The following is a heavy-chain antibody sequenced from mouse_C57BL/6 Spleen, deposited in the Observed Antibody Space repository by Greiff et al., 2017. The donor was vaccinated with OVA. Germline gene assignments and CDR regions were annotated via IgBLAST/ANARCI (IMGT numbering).Heavy chain of an antibody. CDR1: GYTFTDYY. CDR2: INPNNGGT. D-gene: IGHD2-4*01. V-gene: IGHV1-26*01. CDR3: AREGDYEGFAY. Sequence: EVQLQQSGPELVKPGASVKISCKASGYTFTDYYMNWVKQSHGKSLEWIGDINPNNGGTSYNQKFKGKATLTVDKSSSTAYMELRSLTSEDSAVYYCAREGDYEGFAYWGQGTLVTVSA. J-gene: IGHJ3*01.